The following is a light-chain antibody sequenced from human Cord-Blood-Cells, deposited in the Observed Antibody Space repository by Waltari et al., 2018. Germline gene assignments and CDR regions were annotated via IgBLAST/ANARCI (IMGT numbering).Light chain of an antibody. J-gene: IGLJ3*02. V-gene: IGLV4-69*01. Sequence: QLVLTQSPSASASLGASVKLTCTLSSGHSSYAIAWHQQQPEKGPRYLMKLNIDGSHSKGDGIPDRFSGSSSGAERYLTISSLQSEDEAEYYCQTWGTGIWVFGGGTKLTVL. CDR2: LNIDGSH. CDR1: SGHSSYA. CDR3: QTWGTGIWV.